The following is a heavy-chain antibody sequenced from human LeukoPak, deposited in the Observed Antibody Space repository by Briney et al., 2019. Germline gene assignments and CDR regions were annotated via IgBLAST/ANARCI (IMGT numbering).Heavy chain of an antibody. Sequence: PGGSLRLSCAASGFTFSSYAMSWVRQAPGKGLEWVSAISGSGGSTYYADSVKGRFTISRDNSKNTLYLQMNSLRAEDTAVYYCAKAFCGGDCYSDYYYYMDVWGKGTTVTVSS. CDR1: GFTFSSYA. J-gene: IGHJ6*03. CDR3: AKAFCGGDCYSDYYYYMDV. CDR2: ISGSGGST. V-gene: IGHV3-23*01. D-gene: IGHD2-21*02.